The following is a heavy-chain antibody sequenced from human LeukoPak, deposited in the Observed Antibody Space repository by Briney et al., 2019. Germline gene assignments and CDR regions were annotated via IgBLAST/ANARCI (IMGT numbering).Heavy chain of an antibody. CDR1: GGTFSSYA. V-gene: IGHV1-69*05. CDR2: IIPIFGTA. J-gene: IGHJ4*02. D-gene: IGHD6-19*01. Sequence: SVKVSCKASGGTFSSYAISWVRQAPGQGLEWMGGIIPIFGTANYAQKFQGRVTITTDESTSTAYMELSSLRSEDTAVYYCARGLRDRSSGWYGYSLYFDYWGQGTLVTVST. CDR3: ARGLRDRSSGWYGYSLYFDY.